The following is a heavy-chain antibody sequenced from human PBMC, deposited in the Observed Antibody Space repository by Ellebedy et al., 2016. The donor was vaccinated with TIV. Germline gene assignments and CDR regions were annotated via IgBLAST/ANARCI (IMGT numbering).Heavy chain of an antibody. D-gene: IGHD6-19*01. J-gene: IGHJ4*02. CDR2: ISDSGGNT. V-gene: IGHV3-23*01. CDR3: ARDLDKSSGWYGGAAY. CDR1: GLTFSSYA. Sequence: PGGSLRLSCVASGLTFSSYAMCWVRQTPGKGLEWVSTISDSGGNTHFPDSVKGRFTISRDNSMTTLYLEMNSLRAEDTAVYYCARDLDKSSGWYGGAAYWGQGTLVTVSS.